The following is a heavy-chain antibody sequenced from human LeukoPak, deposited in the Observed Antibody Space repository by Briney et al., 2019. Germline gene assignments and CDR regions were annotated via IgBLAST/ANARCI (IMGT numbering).Heavy chain of an antibody. J-gene: IGHJ4*02. CDR2: ISGRDDSGNGDNT. CDR3: AKHSHSWYIGYFEY. D-gene: IGHD6-13*01. CDR1: GFTFSNYA. Sequence: PGGSLRLSCAASGFTFSNYAMSWVRQAPGKGLEWISVISGRDDSGNGDNTYYGDSMKGRFTISRDTSKNTLYLQMNSLRAEDTAVYYCAKHSHSWYIGYFEYWSQGALVTVSS. V-gene: IGHV3-23*01.